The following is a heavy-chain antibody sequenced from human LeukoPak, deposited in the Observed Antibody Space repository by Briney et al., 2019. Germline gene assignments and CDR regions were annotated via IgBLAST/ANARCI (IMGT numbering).Heavy chain of an antibody. CDR3: ARSPSSSTTYYTFEY. CDR1: DGSINSYY. CDR2: IYYNGNT. Sequence: SETLSLTCTVSDGSINSYYWNWIRRPPGKGLEWIGYIYYNGNTNYSPSLKSRVTISVDTSKNQFSLKLSSVTAADTAVYYCARSPSSSTTYYTFEYWGLGTLVTVSS. J-gene: IGHJ4*02. D-gene: IGHD2-2*02. V-gene: IGHV4-59*01.